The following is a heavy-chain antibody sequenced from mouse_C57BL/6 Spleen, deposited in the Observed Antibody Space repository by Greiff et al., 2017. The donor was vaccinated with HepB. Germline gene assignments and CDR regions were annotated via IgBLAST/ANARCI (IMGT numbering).Heavy chain of an antibody. J-gene: IGHJ4*01. CDR2: FYPGSGSI. Sequence: QVHVKQSGAELVKPGASVKLSCKASGYTFTEYTIHWVKQRSGQGLEWIGWFYPGSGSIKYNEKFKDKATLTADKSSSTVYMELSRLTSEDSAVYFCARHEEGITTVVDAMDYWGQGTSVTVSS. CDR1: GYTFTEYT. D-gene: IGHD1-1*01. CDR3: ARHEEGITTVVDAMDY. V-gene: IGHV1-62-2*01.